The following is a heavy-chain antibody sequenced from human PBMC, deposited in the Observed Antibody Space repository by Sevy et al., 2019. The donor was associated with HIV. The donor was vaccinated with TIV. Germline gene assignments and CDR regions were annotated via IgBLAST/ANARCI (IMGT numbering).Heavy chain of an antibody. J-gene: IGHJ6*02. CDR2: IKQDGSEK. CDR3: ARDGGRDRVVYYYGMDV. CDR1: GFTFSSYW. D-gene: IGHD3-22*01. Sequence: GGSLRLPCAASGFTFSSYWMSWVRQAPGKGLEWVANIKQDGSEKYYVDSVKGRFTISRDNAKNSLYLQMNSLRAEDTAVYYCARDGGRDRVVYYYGMDVWGQGTTVTVSS. V-gene: IGHV3-7*01.